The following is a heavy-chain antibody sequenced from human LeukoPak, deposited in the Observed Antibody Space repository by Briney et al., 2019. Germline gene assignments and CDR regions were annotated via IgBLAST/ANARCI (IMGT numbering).Heavy chain of an antibody. J-gene: IGHJ5*02. Sequence: SVKVSCKASGGTFSSYAISWVRQAPGQGLEWMGSIIPIFGTANYAQKFQGRVTITTDESTSTAYMELSSLRSEDTAVYYCARAGLELREIDPWGQGTLVTVSS. CDR2: IIPIFGTA. V-gene: IGHV1-69*05. D-gene: IGHD1-7*01. CDR3: ARAGLELREIDP. CDR1: GGTFSSYA.